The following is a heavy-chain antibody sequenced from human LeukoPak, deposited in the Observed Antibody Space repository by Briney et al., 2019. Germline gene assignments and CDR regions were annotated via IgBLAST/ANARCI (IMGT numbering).Heavy chain of an antibody. J-gene: IGHJ4*02. V-gene: IGHV4-59*01. CDR2: IYYSGST. D-gene: IGHD6-19*01. CDR1: GGSISSCY. Sequence: SETLSLTCTVSGGSISSCYWSWIRQPPGKGLEWIGYIYYSGSTNYNRSLKSRVTISVDTSKNQFSLKLSSVTAADTAVYYCAREGGSGWYGGGIDYWGQGTLVTVSS. CDR3: AREGGSGWYGGGIDY.